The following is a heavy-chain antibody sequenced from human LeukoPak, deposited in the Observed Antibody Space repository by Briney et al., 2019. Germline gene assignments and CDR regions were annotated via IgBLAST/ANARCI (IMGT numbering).Heavy chain of an antibody. CDR1: GGTFSSYA. CDR2: IIPIFGTA. Sequence: SVKVSFKASGGTFSSYAISWVRQAPGQGLEWMGGIIPIFGTANYAQKFQGRVTITADESTSTAYMELSSLRSEDTAVYYYAGHYYDSSGYSYWGQGTLVTVSS. V-gene: IGHV1-69*13. CDR3: AGHYYDSSGYSY. J-gene: IGHJ4*02. D-gene: IGHD3-22*01.